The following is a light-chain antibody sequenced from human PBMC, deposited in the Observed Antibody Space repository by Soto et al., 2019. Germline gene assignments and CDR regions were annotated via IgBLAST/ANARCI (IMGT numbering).Light chain of an antibody. CDR2: EAS. CDR3: LQYNSYPFT. Sequence: DIQMTQCPSTLSASVGDRATITCGASQSTSGRLAWYQLKPDKAPKLLIYEASSLQSGVPSRFSGSGSGTEFTLTISSLQPEDFATYYCLQYNSYPFTVGRGTRLDIK. CDR1: QSTSGR. V-gene: IGKV1-5*03. J-gene: IGKJ5*01.